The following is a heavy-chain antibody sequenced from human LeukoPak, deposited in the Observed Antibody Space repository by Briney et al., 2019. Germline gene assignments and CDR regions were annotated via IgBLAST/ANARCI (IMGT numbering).Heavy chain of an antibody. J-gene: IGHJ5*02. CDR2: IYYSGST. CDR1: GGSISSGDYY. Sequence: PSETLSLTCTVSGGSISSGDYYWSWIRQPPGKGLEWIGYIYYSGSTYYNPSLKSRVTISVDTSKNQFSLKLSSVTAADTAVYYCARDIVVVPAAMPAGWFDPWGQGTLVTVSS. D-gene: IGHD2-2*01. CDR3: ARDIVVVPAAMPAGWFDP. V-gene: IGHV4-30-4*01.